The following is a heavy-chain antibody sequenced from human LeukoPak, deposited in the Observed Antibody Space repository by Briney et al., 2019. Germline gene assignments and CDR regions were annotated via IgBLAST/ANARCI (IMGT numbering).Heavy chain of an antibody. CDR1: GYSISSGYY. CDR2: IYHSGST. CDR3: AKIAAAMTPPFDY. V-gene: IGHV4-38-2*01. J-gene: IGHJ4*02. D-gene: IGHD6-13*01. Sequence: PSETLSLTCAVSGYSISSGYYWGWIRQPPGKGLEWIGSIYHSGSTYYNPSLKSRVTISVGTSKNQFSLKLSSVTAADTAVYYCAKIAAAMTPPFDYWGQGTLVTVSS.